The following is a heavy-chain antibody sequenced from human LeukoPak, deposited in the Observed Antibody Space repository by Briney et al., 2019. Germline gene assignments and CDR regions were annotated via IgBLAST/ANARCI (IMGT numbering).Heavy chain of an antibody. CDR3: ARPLPTYYYGSGSPGTGVWFDP. CDR2: INHSGST. D-gene: IGHD3-10*01. J-gene: IGHJ5*02. CDR1: GGSFSGYY. V-gene: IGHV4-34*01. Sequence: SETLSLTCAVYGGSFSGYYWSWIRQPPGKGLEWIGEINHSGSTNYNPSLKSRVTISVDTSKNQFSLKLSSVTAADTAVYYCARPLPTYYYGSGSPGTGVWFDPWGQGTLVTVSS.